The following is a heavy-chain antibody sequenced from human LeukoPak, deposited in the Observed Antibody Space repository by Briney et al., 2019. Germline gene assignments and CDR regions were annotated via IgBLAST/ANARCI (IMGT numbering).Heavy chain of an antibody. CDR3: ASGTDSIVLGY. CDR2: IYYSGST. Sequence: SETLSLTCTVSGGSISSYHWSWIRQPPGKGLEWIGYIYYSGSTNYNPSLKSRVTISLDTSKNQFSLKVSSVTAADTAVYYCASGTDSIVLGYWGQGTLVTVSS. CDR1: GGSISSYH. D-gene: IGHD2-8*02. J-gene: IGHJ4*02. V-gene: IGHV4-59*08.